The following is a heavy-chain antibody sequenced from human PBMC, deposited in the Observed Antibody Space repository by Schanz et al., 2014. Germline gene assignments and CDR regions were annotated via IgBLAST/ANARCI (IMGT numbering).Heavy chain of an antibody. J-gene: IGHJ4*02. CDR1: GFDFRSYS. Sequence: VQLVQSGGGLAQPGGSLTLSCKGSGFDFRSYSLNWVRQAPGKGLEWVSGISDRGDGTNYGDSVRGRFTISRDNSRNTVYLQMNNVGVDDTATYYCVKTDAGWRFDYWGQGTLVIVSS. V-gene: IGHV3-23*04. CDR2: ISDRGDGT. CDR3: VKTDAGWRFDY. D-gene: IGHD6-19*01.